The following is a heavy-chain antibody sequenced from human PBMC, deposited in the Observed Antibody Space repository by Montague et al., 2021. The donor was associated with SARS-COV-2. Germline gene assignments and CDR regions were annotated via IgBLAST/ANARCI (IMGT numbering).Heavy chain of an antibody. D-gene: IGHD2-2*01. CDR2: IYYSGST. CDR3: ARRGVVPAGMEYYYYGMDV. V-gene: IGHV4-59*08. Sequence: SKTLSLTCTVSGGSISSYYWSWIRQPPGKGLEWIGYIYYSGSTNYNPSLKSRVTISVDTSKNQFSLKLSSVTAADTAVYYCARRGVVPAGMEYYYYGMDVWGQGTTVTVSS. CDR1: GGSISSYY. J-gene: IGHJ6*02.